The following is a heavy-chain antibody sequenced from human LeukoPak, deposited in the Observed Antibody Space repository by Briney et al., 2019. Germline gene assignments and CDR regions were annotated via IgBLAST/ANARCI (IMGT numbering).Heavy chain of an antibody. Sequence: SETLSLTCTVSGGSISSYYWSWIRQPPGKGLEWIGYIYYSGSTNYNPSLKSRVTISVDTSKNQFSLKLSSVTAADTAVYYCAGSIAVAGTGWGLNWFDPWGQGTLVTVSS. J-gene: IGHJ5*02. D-gene: IGHD6-19*01. CDR1: GGSISSYY. CDR2: IYYSGST. V-gene: IGHV4-59*01. CDR3: AGSIAVAGTGWGLNWFDP.